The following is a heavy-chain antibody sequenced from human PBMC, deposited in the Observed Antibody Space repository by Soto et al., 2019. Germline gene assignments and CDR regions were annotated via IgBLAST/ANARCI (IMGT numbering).Heavy chain of an antibody. Sequence: NPSETLSLTCTVSGGSISSGDYYWSWIRQPPGKGLEWIGYIYYSGSTYYNPSLKSRVTISVDTSKNQFSLKLSSVTAADTAVYYCAREGYCSSTSCPLYYYYGMDVWGQGTTVTVSS. CDR2: IYYSGST. J-gene: IGHJ6*02. CDR1: GGSISSGDYY. D-gene: IGHD2-2*01. CDR3: AREGYCSSTSCPLYYYYGMDV. V-gene: IGHV4-30-4*01.